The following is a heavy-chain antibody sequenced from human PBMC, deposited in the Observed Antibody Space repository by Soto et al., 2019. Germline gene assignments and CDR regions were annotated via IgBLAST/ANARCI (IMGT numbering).Heavy chain of an antibody. CDR3: ARDPGGHYCTSTSCLYFFDH. CDR1: GFTFSNHA. V-gene: IGHV3-23*01. D-gene: IGHD2-2*01. Sequence: EVQLLESGGALVQPGGSLRLSCAASGFTFSNHAMNWVCQAPGKGLEWVSTISDSGSTYYADSVKGRFTISRDNSKNTLNLQMNSLRAEDTAVYYCARDPGGHYCTSTSCLYFFDHWGQGTLVIVSS. CDR2: ISDSGST. J-gene: IGHJ4*02.